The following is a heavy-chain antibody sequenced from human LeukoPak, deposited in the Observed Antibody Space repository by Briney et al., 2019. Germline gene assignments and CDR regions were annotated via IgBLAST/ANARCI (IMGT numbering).Heavy chain of an antibody. V-gene: IGHV3-30*04. CDR3: ARDARGWEAAYYFDY. J-gene: IGHJ4*02. Sequence: GGSLRLSCAASGFTFSSYAMHWVRQAPGKGLEWVAVISYDGSNKYYADSVKGRFTISRDNSKNTLYLQMNSLRADDTAVYYCARDARGWEAAYYFDYWGQGTLVTVSS. CDR2: ISYDGSNK. D-gene: IGHD1-26*01. CDR1: GFTFSSYA.